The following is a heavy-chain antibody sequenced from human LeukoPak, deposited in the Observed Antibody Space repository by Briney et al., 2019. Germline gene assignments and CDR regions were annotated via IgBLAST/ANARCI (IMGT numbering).Heavy chain of an antibody. J-gene: IGHJ3*02. CDR3: TKSRLPRSRDSFDI. CDR2: FHYSVGT. Sequence: SETLSLTCAVYGASFSGYYWSWIRQPPGKGLEWLGDFHYSVGTHLSSSLKSRITISVDTSKNHFSLKVSSVTAADTAMYYCTKSRLPRSRDSFDIWGQGTMVTISS. CDR1: GASFSGYY. D-gene: IGHD5/OR15-5a*01. V-gene: IGHV4-59*01.